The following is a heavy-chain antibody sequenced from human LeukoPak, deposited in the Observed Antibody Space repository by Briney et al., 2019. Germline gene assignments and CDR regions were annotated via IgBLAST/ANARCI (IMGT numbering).Heavy chain of an antibody. J-gene: IGHJ4*02. CDR1: GGSFSGYY. CDR2: INHSGST. D-gene: IGHD6-13*01. Sequence: SETLSLTCAVYGGSFSGYYWSWIRQPPGKGLEWIGEINHSGSTNYNPSLKSRVTISVDTSKNQFSLKLSSVTAADTAVYYCARREQQRTKPSDYWGQGTLVTVSS. CDR3: ARREQQRTKPSDY. V-gene: IGHV4-34*01.